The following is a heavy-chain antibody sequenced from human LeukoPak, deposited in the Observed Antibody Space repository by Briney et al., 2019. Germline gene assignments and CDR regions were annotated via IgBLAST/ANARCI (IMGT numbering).Heavy chain of an antibody. J-gene: IGHJ3*02. CDR3: ARHIATTGPDTFDI. Sequence: PGGSLRLFCAASGFTVTINYLSWVRQAPGKGPESVLVIYCGGSTYYADPVKGRFTISRDNSKNTLYLQMNSLRAEDTAVYYCARHIATTGPDTFDIWGQGTMVTVSS. CDR2: IYCGGST. D-gene: IGHD6-13*01. V-gene: IGHV3-53*01. CDR1: GFTVTINY.